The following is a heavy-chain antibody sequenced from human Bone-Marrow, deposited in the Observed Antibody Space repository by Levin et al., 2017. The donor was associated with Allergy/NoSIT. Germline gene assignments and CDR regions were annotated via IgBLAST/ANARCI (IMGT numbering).Heavy chain of an antibody. V-gene: IGHV3-74*01. Sequence: GESLKISCAASGFSFSGFWMHWVRRAPGKGLVWVSGTNGDGRSTNNADSVKGRFTISRDNAKSTLYLQMNSLRAEDTAVYYCARGNYYGMDVWGQGTTVTVSS. CDR3: ARGNYYGMDV. D-gene: IGHD5-24*01. CDR1: GFSFSGFW. J-gene: IGHJ6*02. CDR2: TNGDGRST.